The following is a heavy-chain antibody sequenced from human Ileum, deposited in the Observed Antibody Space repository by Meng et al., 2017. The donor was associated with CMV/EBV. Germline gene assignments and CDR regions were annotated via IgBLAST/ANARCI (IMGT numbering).Heavy chain of an antibody. CDR2: IHPSGGST. D-gene: IGHD5-18*01. V-gene: IGHV1-46*01. J-gene: IGHJ6*02. Sequence: SVKVSCKASGYTFTSYYMQWVRQAPGQGLEWMGIIHPSGGSTSYPQKFQGRVTMTRDTSTSTVYMKLSSLRSEDTAVYYCARSGTAMATARYYYYGMDFWGQGTTVTVSS. CDR1: GYTFTSYY. CDR3: ARSGTAMATARYYYYGMDF.